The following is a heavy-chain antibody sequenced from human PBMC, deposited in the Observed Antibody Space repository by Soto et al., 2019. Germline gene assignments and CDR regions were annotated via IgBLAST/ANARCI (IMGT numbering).Heavy chain of an antibody. J-gene: IGHJ4*02. Sequence: ASAKVSCKASGCTFTSYGISWVRQAPGQGLLGMGWIINYNGNTNYNPYLQGRVTMTVDTSTSTASLELSCLRAADTAVYYCARGYCIGGSCYPPLFDYWRQGTLVTVSS. V-gene: IGHV1-18*01. CDR3: ARGYCIGGSCYPPLFDY. CDR1: GCTFTSYG. CDR2: IINYNGNT. D-gene: IGHD2-15*01.